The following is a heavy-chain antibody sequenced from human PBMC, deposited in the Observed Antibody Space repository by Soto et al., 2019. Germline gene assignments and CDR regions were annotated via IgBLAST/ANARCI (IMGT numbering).Heavy chain of an antibody. CDR1: GYTFTSYD. D-gene: IGHD3-3*01. V-gene: IGHV1-8*01. CDR2: MNPNSGNT. Sequence: GASVKVSCKASGYTFTSYDINWVRQATGQGLEWMGWMNPNSGNTGYAQKFQGRVTMTRNTSISTAYMELSSLRSEDTAVYYCARGRFWSGYYNYYYGMDVWGQGTTVTVSS. J-gene: IGHJ6*02. CDR3: ARGRFWSGYYNYYYGMDV.